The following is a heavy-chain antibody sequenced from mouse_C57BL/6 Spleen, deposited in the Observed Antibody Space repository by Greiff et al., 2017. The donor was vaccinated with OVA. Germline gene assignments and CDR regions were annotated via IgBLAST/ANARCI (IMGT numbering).Heavy chain of an antibody. J-gene: IGHJ2*01. CDR1: GYTFTSYW. V-gene: IGHV1-52*01. CDR2: IDPSDSET. CDR3: ARSEGDY. Sequence: QVQLQQPGAELVMPGASVKLSCKASGYTFTSYWMHWVKQRPIQGLEWIGNIDPSDSETHYNQKFKDKATLTVDKSSSTAYMQLSSLTSEDSAVYYCARSEGDYWGQGTTLTVSS. D-gene: IGHD3-3*01.